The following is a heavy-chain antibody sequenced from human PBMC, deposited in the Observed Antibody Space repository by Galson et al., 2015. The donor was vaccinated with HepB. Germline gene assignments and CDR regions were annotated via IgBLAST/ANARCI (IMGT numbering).Heavy chain of an antibody. CDR2: ISYDGSNK. CDR1: GFTFSSYA. Sequence: SLRLSCAASGFTFSSYAMHWVRQAPGKGLEWVAVISYDGSNKYYADSVKGRFTISRDNSKNTLYLQMNSLRAEDTAVYYCARVGERTTVTTLLGKRDAFDIWGQGTMVTVSS. V-gene: IGHV3-30-3*01. J-gene: IGHJ3*02. CDR3: ARVGERTTVTTLLGKRDAFDI. D-gene: IGHD4-17*01.